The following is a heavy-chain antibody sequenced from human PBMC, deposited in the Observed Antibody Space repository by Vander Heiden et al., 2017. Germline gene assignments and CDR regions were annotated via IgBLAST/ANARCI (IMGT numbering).Heavy chain of an antibody. V-gene: IGHV3-74*01. CDR1: GFTFSSYW. CDR2: INSHGRST. CDR3: ARAPRGAYDI. J-gene: IGHJ3*02. Sequence: EVQLVESGGGFVQPGGSLRLSCAASGFTFSSYWMHWVRQAPEKGLVWVSRINSHGRSTSDADSVKGRFTISRDSAQNTLYLKMTSLRAEDTAVYYGARAPRGAYDICVRGTIVTLYS. D-gene: IGHD3-10*01.